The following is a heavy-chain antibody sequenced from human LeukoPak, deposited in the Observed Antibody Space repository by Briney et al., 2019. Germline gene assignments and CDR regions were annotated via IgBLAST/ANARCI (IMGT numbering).Heavy chain of an antibody. CDR1: GFSFSNFA. CDR2: ISQDGTTK. J-gene: IGHJ4*02. D-gene: IGHD1-26*01. CDR3: ARARGRWHLLPLDF. Sequence: GRSLRLSCAASGFSFSNFAIHWVRQAPGKGLEWLAVISQDGTTKYYADSVKGRFTISRDNSNNSLSLQMNSLSAEDTAVYYCARARGRWHLLPLDFWGQGTLVTVSS. V-gene: IGHV3-30*04.